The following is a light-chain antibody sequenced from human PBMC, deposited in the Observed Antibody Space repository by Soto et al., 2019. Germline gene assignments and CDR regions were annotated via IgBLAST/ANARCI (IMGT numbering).Light chain of an antibody. V-gene: IGLV2-14*01. Sequence: QSALTHRASVSVAPGRPLSISCTGTSSDVGAYNFVSWYQQHPDKAPKLVIFDVNNRPSGVSNRFSGSKSGNTASLTISGLRAEDEADYYCTSYTSISTYVFGTGTRSPS. CDR3: TSYTSISTYV. CDR2: DVN. J-gene: IGLJ1*01. CDR1: SSDVGAYNF.